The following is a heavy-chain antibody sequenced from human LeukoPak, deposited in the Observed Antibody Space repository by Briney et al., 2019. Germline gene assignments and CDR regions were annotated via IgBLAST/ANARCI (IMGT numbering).Heavy chain of an antibody. CDR1: GASISNYY. CDR2: MYTSGST. D-gene: IGHD6-13*01. V-gene: IGHV4-4*07. CDR3: ARRGSAGGRCFDA. Sequence: SETLSLTCTVSGASISNYYWSWIRQPAGKGLEWIGRMYTSGSTTYNSSLKSRVIISVDTSRSQFSLNLNSVTAADTAVYYCARRGSAGGRCFDAWGQGMLVTVSS. J-gene: IGHJ4*02.